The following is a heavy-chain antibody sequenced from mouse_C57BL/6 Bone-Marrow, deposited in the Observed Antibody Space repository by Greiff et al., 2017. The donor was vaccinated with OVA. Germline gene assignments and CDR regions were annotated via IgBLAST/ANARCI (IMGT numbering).Heavy chain of an antibody. CDR3: VMGDYDVSWFAY. CDR2: IHPNSGST. J-gene: IGHJ3*01. D-gene: IGHD2-4*01. V-gene: IGHV1-64*01. CDR1: GYTFTSYW. Sequence: QVQLQQPGADLVKPGASVKLSCKASGYTFTSYWMHWVKQRPGQGLEWIGMIHPNSGSTNYNEKFKSKATLTVDKSSSTAYMQLSSLTSEDSAVYYCVMGDYDVSWFAYWGQGTLVTVSA.